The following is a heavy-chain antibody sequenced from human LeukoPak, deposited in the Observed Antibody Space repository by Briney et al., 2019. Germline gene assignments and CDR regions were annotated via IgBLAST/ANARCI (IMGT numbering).Heavy chain of an antibody. D-gene: IGHD2-2*02. CDR1: GGSLSSGGYY. CDR3: ARSYCSSTSCYNVFDI. V-gene: IGHV4-31*03. J-gene: IGHJ3*02. Sequence: SETLSLTCTVSGGSLSSGGYYWSWIRQHPGKGLEWIGYIYYSGSTYHNPSLQSRVTISVVTSKNQFSLKLSSVTTADTAVFYCARSYCSSTSCYNVFDIWGQGTMVTVSS. CDR2: IYYSGST.